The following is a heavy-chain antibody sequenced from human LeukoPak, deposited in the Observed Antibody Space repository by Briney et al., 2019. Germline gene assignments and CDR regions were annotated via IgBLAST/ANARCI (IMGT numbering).Heavy chain of an antibody. CDR1: GISFSSHG. J-gene: IGHJ4*02. D-gene: IGHD3-22*01. Sequence: GGSLRLSCAASGISFSSHGMRWVRQAPGKGLEWVAVIWCDGSIIYYTDSVKGRFTISRDNSKNTLYLQMNSLRAEDTALYYCARARNDYDSNGFSLLDYWGQGTLVTVSS. V-gene: IGHV3-33*01. CDR2: IWCDGSII. CDR3: ARARNDYDSNGFSLLDY.